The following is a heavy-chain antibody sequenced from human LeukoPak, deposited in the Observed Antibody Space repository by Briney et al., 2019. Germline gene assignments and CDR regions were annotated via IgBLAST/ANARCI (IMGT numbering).Heavy chain of an antibody. Sequence: SVKVSCKASGGTFSSYAISWVRQAPGQGLEWMGGIIPIFGTANYAQKFQGRVTITADESTSTAYMELSSLRSEDTAVYYCASSDYGDLYYFDYWGQGTQVTVSS. J-gene: IGHJ4*02. CDR3: ASSDYGDLYYFDY. D-gene: IGHD4-17*01. CDR2: IIPIFGTA. V-gene: IGHV1-69*13. CDR1: GGTFSSYA.